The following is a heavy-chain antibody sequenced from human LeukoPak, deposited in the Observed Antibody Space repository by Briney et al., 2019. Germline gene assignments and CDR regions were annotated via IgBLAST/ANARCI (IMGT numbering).Heavy chain of an antibody. CDR1: GYTFSSYA. Sequence: APVKVPCKASGYTFSSYAISWVRQAPGQGLEWMGRIIPIFGTGNYAQKFQGSLTITADESTSTAYMELSSLRSEDTAVYWCARGYYDSSGYDPGLGYWGQGTLVTVSS. CDR3: ARGYYDSSGYDPGLGY. J-gene: IGHJ4*02. CDR2: IIPIFGTG. V-gene: IGHV1-69*15. D-gene: IGHD3-22*01.